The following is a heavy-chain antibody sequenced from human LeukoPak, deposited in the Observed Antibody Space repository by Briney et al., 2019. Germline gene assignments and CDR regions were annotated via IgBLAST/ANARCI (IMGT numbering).Heavy chain of an antibody. CDR1: GYSFTSYW. D-gene: IGHD2-2*01. J-gene: IGHJ5*02. Sequence: GESLKISCKGSGYSFTSYWIGWVRQVPGKGLEWMGIIYPGDSDTRYSPSFQGQVTISADKSISTAYLQWSSLKASDTAMYYCARHKNGYCSSTNCSKYNWFDPWGQGTLVTVSS. CDR2: IYPGDSDT. V-gene: IGHV5-51*01. CDR3: ARHKNGYCSSTNCSKYNWFDP.